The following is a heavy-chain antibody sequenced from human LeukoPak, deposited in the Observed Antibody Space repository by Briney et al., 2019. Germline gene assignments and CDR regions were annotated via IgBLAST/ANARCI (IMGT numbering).Heavy chain of an antibody. CDR1: GFTFSSYS. CDR2: ISGSGGST. D-gene: IGHD6-13*01. V-gene: IGHV3-23*01. J-gene: IGHJ4*02. Sequence: PGGSLRLSCAASGFTFSSYSMNWVRQAPGKGLEWVSAISGSGGSTYYADSVKGRFTISRDNSKNTLYLQMNSLRAEDTAVYYCAKYRRYSSSWFDYWGQGTLVTVSS. CDR3: AKYRRYSSSWFDY.